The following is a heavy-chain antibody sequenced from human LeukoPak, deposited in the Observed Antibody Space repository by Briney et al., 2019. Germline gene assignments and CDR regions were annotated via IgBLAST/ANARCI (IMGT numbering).Heavy chain of an antibody. Sequence: GGSLRLSCAASGFTVSSNYMSWVRQAPGKGLEWVSVIYSGGSTYYADSVKGRFTISRDNSKNTLYLQMNSLRAEDTAVYYCASGAAFSGYYSGDYFDYWGQGTLVTVSS. CDR1: GFTVSSNY. D-gene: IGHD3-3*01. V-gene: IGHV3-66*02. J-gene: IGHJ4*02. CDR2: IYSGGST. CDR3: ASGAAFSGYYSGDYFDY.